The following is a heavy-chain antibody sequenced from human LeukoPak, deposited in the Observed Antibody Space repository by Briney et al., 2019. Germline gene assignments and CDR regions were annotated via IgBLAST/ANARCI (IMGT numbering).Heavy chain of an antibody. V-gene: IGHV4-4*07. Sequence: PSETLSLTCTVSGGSISSYYWSWIRQPAGKGLEWIGRIYTSGSTNYNPSLKSRVTMSVDTSKNQFSLKLGSVTAADTAVYYCARGPHYGDYPAFDIWGQGTMVTVSS. J-gene: IGHJ3*02. CDR1: GGSISSYY. D-gene: IGHD4-17*01. CDR2: IYTSGST. CDR3: ARGPHYGDYPAFDI.